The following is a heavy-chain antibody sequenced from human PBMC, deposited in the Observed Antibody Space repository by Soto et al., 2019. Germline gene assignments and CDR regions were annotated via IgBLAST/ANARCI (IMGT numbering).Heavy chain of an antibody. J-gene: IGHJ6*02. D-gene: IGHD3-16*01. CDR3: ARDRATSSYAHYGMDV. CDR1: GFPFSSYW. V-gene: IGHV3-74*01. CDR2: ITTDATRT. Sequence: PGGSLRLSCAASGFPFSSYWIHWVRPAPGKGLVWVSRITTDATRTSYADSVKGRFTVSRDNDKDTVYLQMSSLRAEDTAVYYCARDRATSSYAHYGMDVWGQGTTVTVSS.